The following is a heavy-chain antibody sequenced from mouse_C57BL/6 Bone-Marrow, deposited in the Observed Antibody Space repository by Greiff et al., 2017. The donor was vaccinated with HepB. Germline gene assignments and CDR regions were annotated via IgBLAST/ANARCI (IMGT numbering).Heavy chain of an antibody. V-gene: IGHV5-4*01. J-gene: IGHJ4*01. Sequence: EVMLVESGGGLVKPGGSLKLSCAASGFTFSSYAMSWVRQTPEKRLEWVATISDGGSYTYYPDNVKGRFTISRDNAKNNLYLQMSHLKSEDTAMYYCARDVTTVGGGDYWGQGTSVTVSS. CDR2: ISDGGSYT. D-gene: IGHD1-1*01. CDR1: GFTFSSYA. CDR3: ARDVTTVGGGDY.